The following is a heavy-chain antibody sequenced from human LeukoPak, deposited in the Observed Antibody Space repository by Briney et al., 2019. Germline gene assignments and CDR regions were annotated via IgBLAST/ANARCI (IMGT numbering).Heavy chain of an antibody. Sequence: ASVKVSCRVSGYTLTELSMHWVRQAPGKGLEWMGGFDPEDGETIYAQKLQGRVTMTEDTSTDTAYMELSSLRSEDTAVYYCATAHYYGSGSYYNGDNYFDYWGQGTLVTVSS. CDR3: ATAHYYGSGSYYNGDNYFDY. J-gene: IGHJ4*02. CDR2: FDPEDGET. V-gene: IGHV1-24*01. CDR1: GYTLTELS. D-gene: IGHD3-10*01.